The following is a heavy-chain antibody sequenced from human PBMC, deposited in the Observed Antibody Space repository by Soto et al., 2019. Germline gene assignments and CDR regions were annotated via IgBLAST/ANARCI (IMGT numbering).Heavy chain of an antibody. CDR2: ISMRGTYI. J-gene: IGHJ4*02. Sequence: EVQLVESGGGLVKPGGSLKLSCAASRFTYSSYFMNWVRQAPGKGLEWVSYISMRGTYIYYADSVRGRFTISRDNAKNSLDLQIHSLRAEDTAVYYCARASHTSTVYPRGDFDYWGQGILVTVSS. CDR1: RFTYSSYF. V-gene: IGHV3-21*01. D-gene: IGHD2-2*01. CDR3: ARASHTSTVYPRGDFDY.